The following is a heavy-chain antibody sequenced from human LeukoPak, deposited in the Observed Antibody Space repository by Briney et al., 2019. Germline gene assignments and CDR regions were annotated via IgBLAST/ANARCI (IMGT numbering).Heavy chain of an antibody. D-gene: IGHD3-10*01. Sequence: ASVKVSCKASGYTLTGYYMHWVRQAPGQGLEWMGWINPNSGGTNYAQKFQGRVTMTRDTSISTAYMELSRLRSDDTAVYYCARGWSYYGSGSYYIDPHFDYWGQGTLVTVSS. V-gene: IGHV1-2*02. J-gene: IGHJ4*02. CDR2: INPNSGGT. CDR1: GYTLTGYY. CDR3: ARGWSYYGSGSYYIDPHFDY.